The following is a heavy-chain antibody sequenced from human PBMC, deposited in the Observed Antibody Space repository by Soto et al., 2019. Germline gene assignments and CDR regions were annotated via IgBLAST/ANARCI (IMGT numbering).Heavy chain of an antibody. V-gene: IGHV3-7*03. J-gene: IGHJ4*02. CDR1: GFTFSRYW. CDR2: IKQDGSKK. CDR3: ARIDCTGSSCYISDY. D-gene: IGHD2-2*02. Sequence: EVQLVESGGVLVQPGGSLRLSCVASGFTFSRYWMSWVRQAPGKGLEWVANIKQDGSKKYYVDSVKGRFTISRDNANNSVYLQMNSLRDEDTAVYYGARIDCTGSSCYISDYWGQGTLVTVSS.